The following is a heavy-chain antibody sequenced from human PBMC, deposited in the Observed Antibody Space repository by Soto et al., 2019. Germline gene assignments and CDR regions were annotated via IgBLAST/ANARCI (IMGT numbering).Heavy chain of an antibody. Sequence: EVQLVESGGGLVTPGGSLRLSCAASGFIFNTYTLTWVRQAPGKGLEWVSSISSSGTDIYHADSVKGRFTISRDNANTYLYLQMNSLRAEETAMYSCARALGHSNPPGEFDSWGQGTLVTVSS. J-gene: IGHJ4*02. CDR1: GFIFNTYT. CDR2: ISSSGTDI. CDR3: ARALGHSNPPGEFDS. V-gene: IGHV3-21*06. D-gene: IGHD3-16*01.